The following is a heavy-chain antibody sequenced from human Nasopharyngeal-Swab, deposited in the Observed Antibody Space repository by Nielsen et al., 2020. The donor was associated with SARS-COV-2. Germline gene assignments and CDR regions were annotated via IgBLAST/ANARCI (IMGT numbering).Heavy chain of an antibody. V-gene: IGHV3-11*06. Sequence: GESLKISCAASGFTFSDYYMRWIRQAPGKGLEWVSYISSSSSYTNYADSVKGRFTISRDNAKNSLYLQMNSLRAEDTAVYYCAREGRPQDRFDYWGQGTLVTVSS. CDR1: GFTFSDYY. D-gene: IGHD2-15*01. CDR3: AREGRPQDRFDY. J-gene: IGHJ4*02. CDR2: ISSSSSYT.